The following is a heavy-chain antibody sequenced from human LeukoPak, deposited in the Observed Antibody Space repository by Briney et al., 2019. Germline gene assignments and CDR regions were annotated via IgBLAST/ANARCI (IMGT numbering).Heavy chain of an antibody. V-gene: IGHV1-2*06. Sequence: ASVKVSCKASGYTFTGYYMHWVRQAPGQGLEWVRRINPNSGGTNYAQKFQGRVTMTRDTSISTAYMELSRLRSDDTAVYYCARWKLVEDYDSSGYSYAFDIWGQGTVVTVSS. J-gene: IGHJ3*02. D-gene: IGHD3-22*01. CDR3: ARWKLVEDYDSSGYSYAFDI. CDR2: INPNSGGT. CDR1: GYTFTGYY.